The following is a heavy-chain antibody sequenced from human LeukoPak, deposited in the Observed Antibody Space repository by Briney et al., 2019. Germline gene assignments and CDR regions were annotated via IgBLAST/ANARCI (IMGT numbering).Heavy chain of an antibody. CDR2: IIPILGIA. CDR1: GGTFSSYA. D-gene: IGHD1-26*01. CDR3: ARVVVGATSGFDY. V-gene: IGHV1-69*04. J-gene: IGHJ4*02. Sequence: ASVKVSCKASGGTFSSYAIIWVRQAPGQGLEWMGRIIPILGIANYAQKFQGRVTITADKSTSTAYMELSSLRSEDTAVYYCARVVVGATSGFDYWGQGTLVTVSS.